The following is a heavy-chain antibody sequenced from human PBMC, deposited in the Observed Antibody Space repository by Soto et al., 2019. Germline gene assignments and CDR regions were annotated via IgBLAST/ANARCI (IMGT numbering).Heavy chain of an antibody. V-gene: IGHV4-30-4*01. CDR3: ARVRDGYNEFDY. CDR2: IYYSGST. CDR1: GGSISSGDYY. D-gene: IGHD5-12*01. Sequence: KPSETLSLTCTVSGGSISSGDYYWSWIRQPPGKGLEWIGYIYYSGSTYYNPSLKSRVTISVDTSKNQFSLKLSSVTAADTAVYYCARVRDGYNEFDYWGQGTLVTVSS. J-gene: IGHJ4*02.